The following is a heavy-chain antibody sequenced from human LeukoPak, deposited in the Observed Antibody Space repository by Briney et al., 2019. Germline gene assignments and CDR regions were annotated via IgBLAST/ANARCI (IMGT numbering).Heavy chain of an antibody. Sequence: GGSLRLSCAASGFTFSSYEMNWVRQAPGKGLEWVSGISPSGDIKYYVDSVKGRFTVSRDNSKNTLYLQINSLRDEDTAVYYCAKDDAWLQYNDWGQGTLVTVSS. CDR2: ISPSGDIK. V-gene: IGHV3-23*01. CDR1: GFTFSSYE. CDR3: AKDDAWLQYND. J-gene: IGHJ4*02. D-gene: IGHD5-24*01.